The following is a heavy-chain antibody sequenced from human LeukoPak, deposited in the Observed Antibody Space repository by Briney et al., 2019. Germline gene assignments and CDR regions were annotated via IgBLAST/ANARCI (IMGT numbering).Heavy chain of an antibody. J-gene: IGHJ4*02. CDR3: ARGQEVAAFFDY. Sequence: GGSLRLSCAASGFTVSSNYVSWVRQAPGKGLEWVSVIYSGGDTYYADSVKGRFTFSRDNSRNTLDLQMNSLRAEDTAVYYCARGQEVAAFFDYWGQGALVTVSS. CDR2: IYSGGDT. D-gene: IGHD6-19*01. V-gene: IGHV3-66*01. CDR1: GFTVSSNY.